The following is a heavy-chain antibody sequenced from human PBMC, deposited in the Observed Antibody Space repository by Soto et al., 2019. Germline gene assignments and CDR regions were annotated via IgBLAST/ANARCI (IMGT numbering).Heavy chain of an antibody. CDR1: VGSFSCYY. CDR2: FNHSGST. J-gene: IGHJ6*03. CDR3: ARGVRYGSGSSSV. Sequence: SETLSLTCAVCVGSFSCYYWSWIRQPPGKWLGWIGEFNHSGSTNXXPSLKSRAXISVDTSKNQFXLKLSXVTAADTAVYYCARGVRYGSGSSSVWRKGTTVTVSS. V-gene: IGHV4-34*01. D-gene: IGHD3-10*01.